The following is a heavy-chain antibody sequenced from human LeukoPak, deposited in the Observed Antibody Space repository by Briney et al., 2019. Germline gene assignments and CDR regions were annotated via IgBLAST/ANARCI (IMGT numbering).Heavy chain of an antibody. CDR1: GGSISSGSYY. D-gene: IGHD3-3*01. Sequence: SETLSLTCTVSGGSISSGSYYWSWIRQPAGKGLEWIGRIYTSGSTNYNPSLKSRVTISVDTSKNQFSLNLSSVTAADTAVYYCARMSGYYTPFDYWGQGTLVTVSS. CDR3: ARMSGYYTPFDY. J-gene: IGHJ4*02. V-gene: IGHV4-61*02. CDR2: IYTSGST.